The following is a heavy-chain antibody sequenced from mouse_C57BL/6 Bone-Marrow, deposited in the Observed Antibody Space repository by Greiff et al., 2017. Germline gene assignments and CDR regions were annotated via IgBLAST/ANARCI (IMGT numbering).Heavy chain of an antibody. CDR2: IYPGSGST. CDR3: ARSPGSSYVDWYFDV. Sequence: VQLQQPGAELVKPGASVKMSCKASGYTFTSYWITWVKQRPGQGLEWIGDIYPGSGSTNYNEKFKSKATLTVDTSSSTAYMQLSSLTSEDSAVYYCARSPGSSYVDWYFDVWGTGTTVTVSS. J-gene: IGHJ1*03. V-gene: IGHV1-55*01. D-gene: IGHD1-1*01. CDR1: GYTFTSYW.